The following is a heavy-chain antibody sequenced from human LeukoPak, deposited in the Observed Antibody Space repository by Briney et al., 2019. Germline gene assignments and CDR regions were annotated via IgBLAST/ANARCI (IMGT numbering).Heavy chain of an antibody. Sequence: GGSLRLSCAASGFTFNTYTMNWVRQAPGKGLEWVSIISSSGSTTYYADSVMGRFTISRDNAKNSLYLQMNSLRDEDTAVYYCASESTVTHAFDIWGQGTMVTVSS. CDR3: ASESTVTHAFDI. D-gene: IGHD4-17*01. CDR2: ISSSGSTT. V-gene: IGHV3-48*02. J-gene: IGHJ3*02. CDR1: GFTFNTYT.